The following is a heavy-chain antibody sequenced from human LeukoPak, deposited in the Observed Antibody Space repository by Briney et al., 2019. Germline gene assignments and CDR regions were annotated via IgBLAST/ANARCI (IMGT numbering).Heavy chain of an antibody. CDR2: IYTSGST. D-gene: IGHD5-18*01. V-gene: IGHV4-4*07. Sequence: SETLSLTCTVSGGSISSYYWSWIRQPAGKGLEWIGRIYTSGSTNYNPSLKSRVTMSVDTSKNQFSLKLSSVTAADTAVYYCARGRGAGIQLWLRGWFDPWGQGTLVTVSS. CDR3: ARGRGAGIQLWLRGWFDP. J-gene: IGHJ5*02. CDR1: GGSISSYY.